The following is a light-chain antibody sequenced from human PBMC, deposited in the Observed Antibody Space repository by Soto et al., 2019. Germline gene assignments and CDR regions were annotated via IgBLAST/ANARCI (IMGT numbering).Light chain of an antibody. CDR3: VQTLQDPQSYT. V-gene: IGKV2-28*01. CDR2: LGS. CDR1: QRLLHSHGYNY. J-gene: IGKJ2*01. Sequence: DIVMTRSPLSLTVTPGEPASISCRSSQRLLHSHGYNYLDWCLQKPGQSAQFQLYLGSDRASGVPDRFGGSGSGTGLSLKISRVEAEDVGVYCCVQTLQDPQSYTFGQGSKLEIK.